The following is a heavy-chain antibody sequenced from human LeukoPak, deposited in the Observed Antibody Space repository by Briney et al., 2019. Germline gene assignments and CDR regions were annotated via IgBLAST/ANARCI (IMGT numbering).Heavy chain of an antibody. J-gene: IGHJ4*02. CDR1: GFSFSSNW. V-gene: IGHV3-23*01. CDR3: AKDRSSSGWYSDY. Sequence: PGGSLRLSCAASGFSFSSNWMHWVRQAPGKGLEWVSAISGSGGSTYYADSVKGRFTISRDNSKNTLYLQMNSLRAEDTAVYYCAKDRSSSGWYSDYWGQGTLVTVSS. CDR2: ISGSGGST. D-gene: IGHD6-19*01.